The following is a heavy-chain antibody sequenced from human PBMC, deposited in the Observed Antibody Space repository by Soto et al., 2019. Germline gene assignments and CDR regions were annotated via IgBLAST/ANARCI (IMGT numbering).Heavy chain of an antibody. CDR3: ASSAYYMDV. J-gene: IGHJ6*03. CDR2: IYNSVNT. Sequence: HSETLSLTCTVSGGSISSGGYYWSWIRQHPGKGLEWIGYIYNSVNTYYNPSLKSRVTLSVDTSKNQFSLKLSSVTAADTAVYYCASSAYYMDVWGKGTTVTVSS. V-gene: IGHV4-31*03. CDR1: GGSISSGGYY.